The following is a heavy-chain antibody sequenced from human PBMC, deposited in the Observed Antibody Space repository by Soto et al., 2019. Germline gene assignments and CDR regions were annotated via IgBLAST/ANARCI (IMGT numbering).Heavy chain of an antibody. CDR2: ISYDGSNK. Sequence: PGGSLRLSCAASGFTFSSYAMHWVRQAPGKGLEWVAVISYDGSNKYYADSVKGRFTISRDNSKNTLYLQMNSLRAEDTAVYYCARDRHSSGWYRIRHYYYGMDVWGQGTTVTVSS. CDR1: GFTFSSYA. CDR3: ARDRHSSGWYRIRHYYYGMDV. V-gene: IGHV3-30-3*01. J-gene: IGHJ6*02. D-gene: IGHD6-19*01.